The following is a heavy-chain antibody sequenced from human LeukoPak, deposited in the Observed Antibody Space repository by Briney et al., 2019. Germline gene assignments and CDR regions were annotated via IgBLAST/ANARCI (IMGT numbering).Heavy chain of an antibody. J-gene: IGHJ5*02. Sequence: SETLSLTCTVSGGSISSYYWSWIRQPPGKGLEWIGEINHSGSTNYNPSLKSRVTISVDTSKNQFSLKLSSVTAADTAVYYCATFTVAGSGGQEGWFDPWGQGTLVTVSS. CDR3: ATFTVAGSGGQEGWFDP. CDR2: INHSGST. V-gene: IGHV4-34*01. D-gene: IGHD6-19*01. CDR1: GGSISSYY.